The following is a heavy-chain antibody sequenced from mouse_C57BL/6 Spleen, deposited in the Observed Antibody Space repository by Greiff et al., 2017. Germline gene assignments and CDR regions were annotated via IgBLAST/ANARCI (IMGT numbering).Heavy chain of an antibody. V-gene: IGHV1-53*01. CDR1: GYTFTSYW. CDR2: INPSNGGT. CDR3: ARSGGGGYDRYFDV. D-gene: IGHD2-2*01. J-gene: IGHJ1*03. Sequence: QVQLQQPGTELVKPGASVKLSCQASGYTFTSYWMHWVKQRPGQGLEWIGNINPSNGGTNYNEKFKSKATLTVDKSSSTAYMQLSSRTSEDSAVYYCARSGGGGYDRYFDVWGTATTVTASS.